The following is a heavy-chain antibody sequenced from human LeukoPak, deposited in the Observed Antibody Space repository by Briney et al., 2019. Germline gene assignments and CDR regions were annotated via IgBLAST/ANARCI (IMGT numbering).Heavy chain of an antibody. CDR2: IYYSGST. V-gene: IGHV4-39*01. CDR1: GGSISSSSYY. CDR3: ARHSTYYYDSSGYYPDAFDI. D-gene: IGHD3-22*01. J-gene: IGHJ3*02. Sequence: SETLSLTRTVSGGSISSSSYYWGWIRQPPGKGLAWIGSIYYSGSTYYNPSLKSRVTISVDTSKNQFSLKLSSVTAADTAVYYCARHSTYYYDSSGYYPDAFDIWGQGTMVTVSS.